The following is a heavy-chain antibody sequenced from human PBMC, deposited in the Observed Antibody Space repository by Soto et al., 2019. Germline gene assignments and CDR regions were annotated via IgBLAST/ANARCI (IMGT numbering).Heavy chain of an antibody. J-gene: IGHJ5*02. V-gene: IGHV4-4*07. CDR3: VRDGTKNLRDWFDP. CDR2: IYATGTT. D-gene: IGHD1-1*01. Sequence: SETLCITCTISPAPTSVLYWSWTGKSAGKGLEWIGRIYATGTTDCNPSLKSRVMMSVDTSKKQFSLKLRSVTAADTVVYYCVRDGTKNLRDWFDPWGQGISVTVSS. CDR1: PAPTSVLY.